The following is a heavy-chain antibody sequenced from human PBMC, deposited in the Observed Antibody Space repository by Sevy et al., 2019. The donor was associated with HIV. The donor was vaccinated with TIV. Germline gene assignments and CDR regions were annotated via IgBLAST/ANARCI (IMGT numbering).Heavy chain of an antibody. D-gene: IGHD3-10*01. CDR3: AGPILTYNNGWSYYDY. CDR2: INYNGIT. CDR1: GASISSSGYY. J-gene: IGHJ4*02. V-gene: IGHV4-39*01. Sequence: SETLSLTCTVSGASISSSGYYWGWIRQPPGKGLEWIATINYNGITFYNPSLKSRITISADTSRNQFSLDLKSVTTADTGIYYCAGPILTYNNGWSYYDYWGQGTVVTVSS.